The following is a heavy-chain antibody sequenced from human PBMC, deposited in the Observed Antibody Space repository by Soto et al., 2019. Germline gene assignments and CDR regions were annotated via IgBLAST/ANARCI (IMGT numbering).Heavy chain of an antibody. V-gene: IGHV4-30-4*01. D-gene: IGHD5-12*01. Sequence: PSETLTLTCTVSGGSISSGDYYWSWIRQPPGKGLEWIGYIYYSGSTYYNPSLKSRVTISVDTSKNQFSLKLSSVNAADTDVYYCARGPVEMATIIRYYFDYWGQGNLVTVSS. CDR1: GGSISSGDYY. CDR3: ARGPVEMATIIRYYFDY. J-gene: IGHJ4*02. CDR2: IYYSGST.